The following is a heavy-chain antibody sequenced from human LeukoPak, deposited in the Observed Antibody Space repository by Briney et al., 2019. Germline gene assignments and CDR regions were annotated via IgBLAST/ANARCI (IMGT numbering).Heavy chain of an antibody. CDR3: AADYYDSSGYRRFDP. CDR2: IYYSGST. CDR1: GGSISSGGYY. V-gene: IGHV4-31*03. Sequence: SETLSLTCTVSGGSISSGGYYWSWIRQHPGKGLEWIGYIYYSGSTYYNPSLKSRVTISVDTSKNQFSLKLSSVTAADTAVYYCAADYYDSSGYRRFDPWGQGTLVTVSS. J-gene: IGHJ5*02. D-gene: IGHD3-22*01.